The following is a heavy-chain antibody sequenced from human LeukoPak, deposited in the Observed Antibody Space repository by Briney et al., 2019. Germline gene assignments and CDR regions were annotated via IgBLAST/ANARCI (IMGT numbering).Heavy chain of an antibody. CDR1: GGTFSSYA. J-gene: IGHJ5*02. Sequence: ASVKVSCKASGGTFSSYAISWVRQAPGQGLEWMGWINPNSGGTNYAQKFQGWVTMTRDTSISTAYMELSRLRSDDTAVYYCARGRFVGATERDWFDPWGQGTLVTVSS. CDR3: ARGRFVGATERDWFDP. CDR2: INPNSGGT. V-gene: IGHV1-2*04. D-gene: IGHD1-26*01.